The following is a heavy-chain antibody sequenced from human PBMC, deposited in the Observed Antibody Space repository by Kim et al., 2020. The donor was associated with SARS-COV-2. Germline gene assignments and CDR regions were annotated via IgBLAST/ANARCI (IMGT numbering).Heavy chain of an antibody. J-gene: IGHJ4*01. CDR3: AREGTLRDGPHKHYFDY. CDR2: ISYDGSNK. V-gene: IGHV3-30*04. CDR1: GFTFSSYA. D-gene: IGHD1-1*01. Sequence: GGSLRLSCAASGFTFSSYAMHWVRQAPGKGLEWVAVISYDGSNKYYADSVKGRFTISRDNSKNTLYLQMNSLRAEDTAVYYCAREGTLRDGPHKHYFDY.